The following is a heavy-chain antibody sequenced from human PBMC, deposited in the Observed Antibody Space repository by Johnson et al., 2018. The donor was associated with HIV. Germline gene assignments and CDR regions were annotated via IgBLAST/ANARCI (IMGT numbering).Heavy chain of an antibody. V-gene: IGHV3-74*02. CDR1: RFSFSSYW. J-gene: IGHJ3*02. CDR2: INSDGSST. Sequence: EVQLVESGGGLEQPGRSLRLSCAASRFSFSSYWMHWVRQAPGKGLVWVSRINSDGSSTNYADSVQGRFTISRDNAKNSLILQMNSRRDEDTAVYYCARRTVTALFDIWGQGTLVTVSS. D-gene: IGHD4-17*01. CDR3: ARRTVTALFDI.